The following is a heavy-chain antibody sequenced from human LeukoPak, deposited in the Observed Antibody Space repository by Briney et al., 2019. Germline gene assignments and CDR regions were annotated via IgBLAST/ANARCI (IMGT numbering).Heavy chain of an antibody. V-gene: IGHV4-59*12. CDR3: ARESSSSAFDI. Sequence: SETLSLTCSVSGVSISSYYWSWIRQPPGKRLEWIGYIYYSRITNYNPSLKSRVTISVDTSKNQFSLALSSVTAADTAVYYCARESSSSAFDIWGQGTMVTVSS. CDR1: GVSISSYY. CDR2: IYYSRIT. D-gene: IGHD6-6*01. J-gene: IGHJ3*02.